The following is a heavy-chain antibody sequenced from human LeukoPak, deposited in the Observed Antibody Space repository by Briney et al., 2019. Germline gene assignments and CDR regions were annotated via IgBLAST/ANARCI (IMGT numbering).Heavy chain of an antibody. CDR1: GYSFSSYW. J-gene: IGHJ3*02. CDR2: IDPSDSYT. V-gene: IGHV5-10-1*01. CDR3: ARPEGTADAFDI. D-gene: IGHD1-7*01. Sequence: GESLKISCKGSGYSFSSYWITWVRQMPGKGLEWMGRIDPSDSYTNYSPSFQGHVTISVDKSISTAYLQWSCLKASDTAMYYCARPEGTADAFDIWGQGTMVTVSS.